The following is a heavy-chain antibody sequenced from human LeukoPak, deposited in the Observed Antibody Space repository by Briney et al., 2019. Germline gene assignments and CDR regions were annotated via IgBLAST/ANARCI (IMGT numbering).Heavy chain of an antibody. V-gene: IGHV1-8*01. CDR2: MNPNSGNT. Sequence: ASVKVSCEASGYTFTSYDINWVRQATGQGLEWMGWMNPNSGNTGYAQKFQGRVTVTRNTSISTAYMELSSLRSEDTAVYYCARVHSYYDFWSGYFTSNWFDPWGQGTLVTVSS. D-gene: IGHD3-3*01. CDR1: GYTFTSYD. J-gene: IGHJ5*02. CDR3: ARVHSYYDFWSGYFTSNWFDP.